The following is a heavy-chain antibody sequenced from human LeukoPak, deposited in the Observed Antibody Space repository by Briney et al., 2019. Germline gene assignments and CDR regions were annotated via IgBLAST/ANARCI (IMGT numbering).Heavy chain of an antibody. CDR3: ARATPNYYDSSGYST. Sequence: SETLSLTCAVYGGSFSGYYWSWIRQPPGKGLEWIGEINHSGSTNYNPSLKSRVTISVDTSKNQFSLKLSSVTAADTAVYYCARATPNYYDSSGYSTWGQGTLVTVSS. CDR2: INHSGST. J-gene: IGHJ5*02. D-gene: IGHD3-22*01. CDR1: GGSFSGYY. V-gene: IGHV4-34*09.